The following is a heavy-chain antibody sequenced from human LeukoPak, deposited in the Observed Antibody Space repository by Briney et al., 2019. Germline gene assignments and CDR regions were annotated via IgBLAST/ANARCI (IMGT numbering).Heavy chain of an antibody. Sequence: PSETLSLTCTVSGGSISSGDYYWSWIRQPPGKGLEWIGYIYYSGSTYYNPSLKSRVTISVDTFKNQFSLKLSSVTAADTAVYYCARGVRFLEYFDYWGQGTLVTVSS. V-gene: IGHV4-30-4*01. CDR2: IYYSGST. CDR3: ARGVRFLEYFDY. J-gene: IGHJ4*02. CDR1: GGSISSGDYY. D-gene: IGHD3-3*01.